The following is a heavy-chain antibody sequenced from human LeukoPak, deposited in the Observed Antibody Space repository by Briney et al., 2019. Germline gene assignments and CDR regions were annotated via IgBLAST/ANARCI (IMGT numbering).Heavy chain of an antibody. J-gene: IGHJ5*02. V-gene: IGHV4-39*01. D-gene: IGHD2-8*01. CDR3: ASATLSSLNWFDP. CDR2: ISYSGST. CDR1: GGSISSRNFF. Sequence: SETLSLTCTVSGGSISSRNFFWGWICQAPGKGLDWIGSISYSGSTSYSPSLKSRLTISMDTPKNQFSLNLNSVTAADTAVYYCASATLSSLNWFDPWGQGALVTVSS.